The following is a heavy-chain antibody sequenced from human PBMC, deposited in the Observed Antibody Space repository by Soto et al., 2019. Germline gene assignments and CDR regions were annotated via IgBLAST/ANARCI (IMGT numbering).Heavy chain of an antibody. V-gene: IGHV3-23*01. CDR2: IDGSGGST. J-gene: IGHJ4*02. CDR1: GFTFNTFG. CDR3: GKAHDLSGYYPYYFDY. D-gene: IGHD3-3*01. Sequence: EVQLLESGGGLVQPGGSLRLSCTASGFTFNTFGMAWVRQAPGKGLEWVSAIDGSGGSTYHAGSVKGRFTISRDNSKNTLYLQMNSLRVEDTAVYYCGKAHDLSGYYPYYFDYWGQGALVTVSA.